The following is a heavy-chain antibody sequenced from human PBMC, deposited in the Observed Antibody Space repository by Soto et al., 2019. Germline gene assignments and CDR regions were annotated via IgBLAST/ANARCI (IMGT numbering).Heavy chain of an antibody. D-gene: IGHD2-2*01. Sequence: GGSLRLSCAASGFTFSSYAMSWVRQAPGKGLEWVSAISGSGCSTYYADSVKGRFTISRDNSKNTLYMQMNSLRAEDTSVYYCAYGGSASCYYWGQGTLVTVSS. CDR3: AYGGSASCYY. CDR1: GFTFSSYA. CDR2: ISGSGCST. J-gene: IGHJ4*02. V-gene: IGHV3-23*01.